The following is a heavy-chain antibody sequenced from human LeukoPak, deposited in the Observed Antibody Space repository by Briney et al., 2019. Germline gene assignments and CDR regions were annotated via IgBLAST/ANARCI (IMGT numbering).Heavy chain of an antibody. CDR2: IYYSGST. D-gene: IGHD6-19*01. Sequence: SETLSLTCTVSGGSISSHYWSWIRQAPGKGLEWIGYIYYSGSTNYNPSLKSRVTISVDTSKNQFSLKLSSVTAADTAMYYCARLIGDIAVSGTSWFDPWGQGTLVTISS. CDR3: ARLIGDIAVSGTSWFDP. CDR1: GGSISSHY. V-gene: IGHV4-59*11. J-gene: IGHJ5*02.